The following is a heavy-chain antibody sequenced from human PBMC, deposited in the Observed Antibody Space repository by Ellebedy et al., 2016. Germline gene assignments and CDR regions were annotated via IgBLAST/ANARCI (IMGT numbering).Heavy chain of an antibody. CDR2: ISWNSGSI. D-gene: IGHD3-3*01. CDR1: GFTFDDYA. CDR3: AKDIRDFWSGFDY. Sequence: SLKISXAASGFTFDDYAMHWVRQAPGKGLEWVSGISWNSGSIGYADSVKGRFTISRDNAKNSLYLQMNSLRAEDTALYYCAKDIRDFWSGFDYWGQGTLVTVSS. V-gene: IGHV3-9*01. J-gene: IGHJ4*02.